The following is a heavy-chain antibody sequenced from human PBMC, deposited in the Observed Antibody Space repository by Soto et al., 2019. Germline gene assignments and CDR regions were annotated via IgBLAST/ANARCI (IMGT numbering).Heavy chain of an antibody. CDR1: GNTFTSYD. CDR2: INPNSGNI. CDR3: ARGRASGSYYLLDY. Sequence: ASVKVSCKASGNTFTSYDINWVRQATGHGLEWMGWINPNSGNIGYAQKFQGRFTMTRDTAIRTAYMEVSRLRSDDTAVYYCARGRASGSYYLLDYWGQGXLVTVNS. J-gene: IGHJ4*02. D-gene: IGHD3-10*01. V-gene: IGHV1-8*01.